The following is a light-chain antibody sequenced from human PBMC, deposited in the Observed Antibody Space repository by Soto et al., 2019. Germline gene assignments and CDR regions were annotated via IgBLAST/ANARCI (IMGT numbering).Light chain of an antibody. J-gene: IGKJ5*01. CDR1: QSLSSSY. V-gene: IGKV3-20*01. CDR3: QQYGSSPLST. CDR2: GAS. Sequence: EIVLTQSPGTLSLSPGERATLSCRASQSLSSSYLAWYQQKPGQAPRLLIYGASSRVTGIPDRFSGSGSGTDFALNITRLEPEDFAVYYCQQYGSSPLSTFGQGTRLEIK.